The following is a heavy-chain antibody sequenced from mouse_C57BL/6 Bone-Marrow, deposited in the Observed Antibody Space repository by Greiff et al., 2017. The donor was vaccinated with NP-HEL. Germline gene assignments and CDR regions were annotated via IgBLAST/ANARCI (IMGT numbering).Heavy chain of an antibody. CDR1: GYTFTSYW. CDR2: IYPGNSDT. CDR3: TALYSNCYAMDY. J-gene: IGHJ4*01. Sequence: VQLQQSGTVLARPGASVKMSCKTSGYTFTSYWMHWVKQRPGPGLEWIGAIYPGNSDTSYNQKFKGKAKLTAVTSASTAYMELSSLTNEDSAVYYCTALYSNCYAMDYWGQGTSVTVSS. V-gene: IGHV1-5*01. D-gene: IGHD2-5*01.